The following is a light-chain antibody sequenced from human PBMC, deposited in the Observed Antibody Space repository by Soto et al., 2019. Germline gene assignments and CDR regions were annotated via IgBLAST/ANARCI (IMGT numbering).Light chain of an antibody. CDR3: QQANSSPIT. J-gene: IGKJ5*01. CDR1: QGIGSW. Sequence: DIQMTQSPSSVSGSVGDTVTITCRASQGIGSWLAWYQQRPGEAPKLLISAATSLKRGASSRFSGSRSGTDFTLTISSLQPEDFGIYYCQQANSSPITFGQGTRLEIK. CDR2: AAT. V-gene: IGKV1-12*01.